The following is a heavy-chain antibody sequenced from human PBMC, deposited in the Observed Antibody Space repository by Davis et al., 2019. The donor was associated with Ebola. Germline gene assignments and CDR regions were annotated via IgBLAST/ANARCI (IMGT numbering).Heavy chain of an antibody. CDR2: INQDGSEK. CDR1: GFTFSYSW. J-gene: IGHJ4*02. V-gene: IGHV3-7*03. Sequence: PGGSLRLSCAASGFTFSYSWMDWVRQAPGKGLEWVANINQDGSEKFYVDSVKGRFTISRDNAKNSLYLQMNSLRAEDTAVYFCSRILDDWGQGILVTVSS. CDR3: SRILDD.